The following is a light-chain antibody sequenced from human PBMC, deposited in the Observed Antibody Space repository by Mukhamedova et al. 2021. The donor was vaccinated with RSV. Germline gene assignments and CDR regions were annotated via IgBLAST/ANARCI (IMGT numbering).Light chain of an antibody. V-gene: IGKV3-20*01. J-gene: IGKJ3*01. CDR2: GAS. CDR3: QQYGSSPLFT. Sequence: APRLLIYGASSRATGIPDRFSGSGSAIPDFTLTISRLEPEDFAVYYCQQYGSSPLFTFGPG.